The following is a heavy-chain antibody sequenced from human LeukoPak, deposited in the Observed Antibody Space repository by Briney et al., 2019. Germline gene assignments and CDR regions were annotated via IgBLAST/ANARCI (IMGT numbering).Heavy chain of an antibody. CDR2: INWNGGST. Sequence: GGSLRLSCAASRFTFDDYGMSWVRQAPGKGLEWVSGINWNGGSTGYADSVKGRFTISRDNAKNSLYLQMNSLRAEDTALYYCARAPESGSYYKDYYYYYMDVWGKGTTVTVSS. V-gene: IGHV3-20*04. CDR1: RFTFDDYG. J-gene: IGHJ6*03. D-gene: IGHD1-26*01. CDR3: ARAPESGSYYKDYYYYYMDV.